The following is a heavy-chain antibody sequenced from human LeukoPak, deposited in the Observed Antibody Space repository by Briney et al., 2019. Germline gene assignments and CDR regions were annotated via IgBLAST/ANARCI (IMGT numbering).Heavy chain of an antibody. Sequence: GGSLRLSCAASGFTFSSYGMHWVRQAPGKGLEWVAVISYDGSNKYYADSVKGRLTISRDNSKNTLYLQMNSLRAEDTAVYYCARAYVDAFDIWGQGTMVTVSS. J-gene: IGHJ3*02. CDR1: GFTFSSYG. CDR2: ISYDGSNK. CDR3: ARAYVDAFDI. V-gene: IGHV3-30*19. D-gene: IGHD3-16*01.